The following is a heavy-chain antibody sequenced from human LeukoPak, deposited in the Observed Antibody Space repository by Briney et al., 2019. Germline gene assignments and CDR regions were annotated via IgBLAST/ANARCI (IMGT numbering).Heavy chain of an antibody. CDR1: GYTFTSYA. D-gene: IGHD1-26*01. V-gene: IGHV1-3*01. CDR2: INAGNGNT. Sequence: ASVKVSCKASGYTFTSYAMHWVRQAPGQRLEWMGWINAGNGNTKYSQKFQGRVTITRDTSASTAYMELRSLRSEDTAVYYCARDFDGSYVGPWGQGTLVTVSS. CDR3: ARDFDGSYVGP. J-gene: IGHJ5*02.